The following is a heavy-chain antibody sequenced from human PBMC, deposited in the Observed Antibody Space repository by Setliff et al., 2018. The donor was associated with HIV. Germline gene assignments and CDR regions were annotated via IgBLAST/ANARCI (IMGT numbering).Heavy chain of an antibody. V-gene: IGHV1-2*02. CDR2: INSASGGT. CDR3: AREEKLSAVAGTMYYYYAMDV. D-gene: IGHD6-19*01. CDR1: GYTFTNYY. J-gene: IGHJ6*02. Sequence: GASVKVSCKASGYTFTNYYIHWVRQAPGQGLEWMAWINSASGGTNYAQNFQGRVTVTRDTSINTVYLEVNGLKSDDTAVYYCAREEKLSAVAGTMYYYYAMDVWGQGTTVTVSS.